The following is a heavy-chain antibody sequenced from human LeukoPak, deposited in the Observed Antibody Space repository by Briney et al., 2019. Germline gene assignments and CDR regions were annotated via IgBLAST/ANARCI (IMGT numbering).Heavy chain of an antibody. Sequence: SETLSLTCTVSGGSISSSSYYWGWIRQPPGKGLEWIGSIYYSGSTYYNPSLKSRVTISVDTSKNQFSLKLSSVTAADTAVYYCVRVQRWELLSAAYYFDYWGQGTLVTVSS. D-gene: IGHD1-26*01. CDR3: VRVQRWELLSAAYYFDY. V-gene: IGHV4-39*01. CDR1: GGSISSSSYY. CDR2: IYYSGST. J-gene: IGHJ4*02.